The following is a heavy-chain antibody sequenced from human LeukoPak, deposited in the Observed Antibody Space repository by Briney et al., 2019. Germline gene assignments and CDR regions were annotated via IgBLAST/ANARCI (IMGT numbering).Heavy chain of an antibody. D-gene: IGHD4-11*01. CDR3: ARDRPTVTTGLFDY. J-gene: IGHJ4*02. CDR2: ISSSSSYI. CDR1: GFTFSSYS. V-gene: IGHV3-21*01. Sequence: GGSLRLSCAASGFTFSSYSMNWVRQAPGKGLEWVSSISSSSSYIYYADSVKGRFTISRDNAKNSLYLQMNSLRAEDTAVYYCARDRPTVTTGLFDYWGQGTLVTVSS.